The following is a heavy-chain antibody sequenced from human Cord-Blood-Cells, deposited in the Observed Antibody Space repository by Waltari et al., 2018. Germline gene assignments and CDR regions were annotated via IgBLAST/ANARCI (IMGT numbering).Heavy chain of an antibody. CDR3: ASSDYYDSSGYLTPGEDAFDI. V-gene: IGHV4-59*08. Sequence: QVQLQESGPGLVNPSETLSLTCTVSGGSLNSYYLSWIRKPPGQGLEWIGYIYYSGSTNYNPSLKSRVTISVDTSKNQFSLKLSSVTAADTAVYYCASSDYYDSSGYLTPGEDAFDIWGQGTMVTVSS. CDR1: GGSLNSYY. D-gene: IGHD3-22*01. J-gene: IGHJ3*02. CDR2: IYYSGST.